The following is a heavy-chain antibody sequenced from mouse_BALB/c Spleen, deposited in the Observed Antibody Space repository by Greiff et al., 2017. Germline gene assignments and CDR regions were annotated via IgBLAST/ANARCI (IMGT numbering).Heavy chain of an antibody. CDR3: ARMGDGNSWFAY. CDR1: GFSLSTSGMG. V-gene: IGHV8-8*01. J-gene: IGHJ3*01. CDR2: IWWDDDK. Sequence: QVTLKVSGPGILQPSQTLSLTCSFSGFSLSTSGMGVGWIRQPSGKGLEWLAHIWWDDDKRYNPALKSRLTISKDTSSNQVFLKIASVDTADTATYSCARMGDGNSWFAYWGQGTLVTVSA. D-gene: IGHD2-1*01.